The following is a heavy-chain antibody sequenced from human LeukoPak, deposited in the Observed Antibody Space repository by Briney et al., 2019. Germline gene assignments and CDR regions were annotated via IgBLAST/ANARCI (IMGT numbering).Heavy chain of an antibody. J-gene: IGHJ4*02. CDR1: GYIFTGYH. D-gene: IGHD3-22*01. CDR3: ARGAYSSGYSSYLY. CDR2: INPKSGGT. Sequence: ASVKVSCKASGYIFTGYHMHWVRQAPGQGLEWMGWINPKSGGTNYAQKFQGRVTMTRDTSISTAYMELRSLRSDDTAVYYCARGAYSSGYSSYLYWGQGTLVTVSS. V-gene: IGHV1-2*02.